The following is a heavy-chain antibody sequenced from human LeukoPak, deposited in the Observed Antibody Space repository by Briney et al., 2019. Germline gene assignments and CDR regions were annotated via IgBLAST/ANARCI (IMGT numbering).Heavy chain of an antibody. Sequence: PSETLSLTCTVSSDSISSSSYYWGWIRQPPGKGLEWIGTIYYSGSTYYNPSLKSRVTISVDTSKNQFSLKLSSVTAADTAVYYCARDPGSGYEEHFDYWGQGTLVTVSS. CDR1: SDSISSSSYY. V-gene: IGHV4-39*07. D-gene: IGHD5-12*01. CDR2: IYYSGST. CDR3: ARDPGSGYEEHFDY. J-gene: IGHJ4*02.